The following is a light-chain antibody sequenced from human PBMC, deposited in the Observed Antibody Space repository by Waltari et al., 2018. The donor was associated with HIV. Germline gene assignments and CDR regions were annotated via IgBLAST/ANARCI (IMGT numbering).Light chain of an antibody. CDR3: GAWDSSLTVGM. Sequence: QSVLTQPPSVSAAPGQQVTISCSGSSSNIGNNFVSWYQQLPGTAPKLLIYENNKRPSGIPDRFSGSKSATSATLDITGLQTGDEADYHCGAWDSSLTVGMFGGGTKLTVL. V-gene: IGLV1-51*02. J-gene: IGLJ3*02. CDR2: ENN. CDR1: SSNIGNNF.